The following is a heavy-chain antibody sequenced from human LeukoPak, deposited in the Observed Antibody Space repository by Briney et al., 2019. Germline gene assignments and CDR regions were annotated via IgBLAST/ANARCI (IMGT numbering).Heavy chain of an antibody. V-gene: IGHV1-18*01. Sequence: GASVKVSCKASGYTFTSYGISWVRQAPGQGLEWMGWISAYNGNTNYAQKLQGRVTMTTDTSTSTAYMELRSLRSDDTAVYYCAREFKVPAATDAFDIWGQGTMVTVSS. D-gene: IGHD2-2*01. CDR3: AREFKVPAATDAFDI. J-gene: IGHJ3*02. CDR2: ISAYNGNT. CDR1: GYTFTSYG.